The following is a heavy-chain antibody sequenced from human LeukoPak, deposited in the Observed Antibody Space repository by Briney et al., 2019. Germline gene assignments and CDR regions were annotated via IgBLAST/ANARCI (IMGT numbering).Heavy chain of an antibody. CDR1: GGSFSGYY. J-gene: IGHJ4*02. CDR3: ARRTRKRAGTFGGFDY. D-gene: IGHD3-16*01. Sequence: SETLSLTCAVYGGSFSGYYWSWIRQPPGKGLERIGEINHSGSTNYNPSLKSRVTISVDTSKNQFSLKLSSVTAADTAVYYCARRTRKRAGTFGGFDYWGQGTLVTVSS. CDR2: INHSGST. V-gene: IGHV4-34*01.